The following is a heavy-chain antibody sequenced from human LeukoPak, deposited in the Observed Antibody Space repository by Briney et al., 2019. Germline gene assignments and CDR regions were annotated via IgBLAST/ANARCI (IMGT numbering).Heavy chain of an antibody. CDR3: ARTSGLPDAFDI. D-gene: IGHD3-10*01. CDR2: IRYDGSNK. V-gene: IGHV3-30*02. Sequence: PGGSLRLSCAASGFTVSSYGMHWVRQAPGKGLEWVAFIRYDGSNKYYADSVKGRFTISRDNAKNSLYLQMNSLRPEDTAVYYCARTSGLPDAFDIWGQGAMVTVSS. CDR1: GFTVSSYG. J-gene: IGHJ3*02.